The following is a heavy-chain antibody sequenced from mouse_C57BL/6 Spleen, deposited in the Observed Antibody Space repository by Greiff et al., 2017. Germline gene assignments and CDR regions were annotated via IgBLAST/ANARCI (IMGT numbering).Heavy chain of an antibody. CDR1: GYAFSSSW. V-gene: IGHV1-82*01. CDR2: IYPGDGDT. Sequence: QVQLKQSGPELVKPGASVTISCKASGYAFSSSWMNWVKQRPGKGLEWIGRIYPGDGDTNYNGKFKGKATLTADKSSSTAYMQLSSLTSEDSAVYFCARGGADFDYWGQGTTLTVSS. CDR3: ARGGADFDY. J-gene: IGHJ2*01.